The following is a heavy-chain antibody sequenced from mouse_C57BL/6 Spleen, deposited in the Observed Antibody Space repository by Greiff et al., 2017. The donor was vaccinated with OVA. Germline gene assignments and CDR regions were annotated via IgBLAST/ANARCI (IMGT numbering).Heavy chain of an antibody. CDR3: ARLIPHYGPIYYAMDY. V-gene: IGHV1-18*01. Sequence: EVQGVESGPELVKPGASVKIPCKASGYTFTDYNMDWVKQSHGKSLEWIGDINPNNGGTIYNQKFKGKATLTVDKSSSTAYMELRSLTSEDTAVYYCARLIPHYGPIYYAMDYWGQGTSVTVSS. J-gene: IGHJ4*01. CDR1: GYTFTDYN. CDR2: INPNNGGT. D-gene: IGHD1-1*02.